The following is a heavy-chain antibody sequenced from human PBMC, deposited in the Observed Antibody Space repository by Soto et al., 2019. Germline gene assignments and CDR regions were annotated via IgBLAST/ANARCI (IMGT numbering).Heavy chain of an antibody. CDR2: INSDGSST. CDR3: ARDLTADIAALRYYYYGMDV. Sequence: GSLRLSCAASGFTFSSYWMHWVRQAPGKGLVWVSRINSDGSSTSYADSVKGRFTISRDNAKNTLYLQMNSLRAEDTAVYYCARDLTADIAALRYYYYGMDVWGQGTTVTVSS. D-gene: IGHD6-6*01. J-gene: IGHJ6*02. CDR1: GFTFSSYW. V-gene: IGHV3-74*01.